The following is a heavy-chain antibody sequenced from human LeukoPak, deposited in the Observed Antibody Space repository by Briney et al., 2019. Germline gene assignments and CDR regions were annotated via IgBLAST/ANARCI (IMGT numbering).Heavy chain of an antibody. V-gene: IGHV3-66*02. D-gene: IGHD6-19*01. CDR2: IYSGGST. J-gene: IGHJ4*02. CDR3: ARARGIAVAGVFDY. Sequence: GGSLRPSCAASGFTVSSNYMSWVRQAPGKGLEWVSVIYSGGSTYYADSVKGRFTISRDNSKNTLYLQMNSLRAEDTAVYYCARARGIAVAGVFDYWGQGTLVTVSS. CDR1: GFTVSSNY.